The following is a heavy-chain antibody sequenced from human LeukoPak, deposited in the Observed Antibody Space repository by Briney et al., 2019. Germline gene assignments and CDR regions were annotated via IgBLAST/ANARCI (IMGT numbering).Heavy chain of an antibody. J-gene: IGHJ4*02. CDR3: ARRTGSHDH. CDR1: GGSLSSSSYY. CDR2: IYYSGST. V-gene: IGHV4-39*01. D-gene: IGHD3/OR15-3a*01. Sequence: PSETLSLTCTVSGGSLSSSSYYWGWLRQPPGKGLEWIGSIYYSGSTYYNPSLKSRVTISVDTSKNQFSLKLSSVTAADTAVYYCARRTGSHDHWGQGTLVTVSS.